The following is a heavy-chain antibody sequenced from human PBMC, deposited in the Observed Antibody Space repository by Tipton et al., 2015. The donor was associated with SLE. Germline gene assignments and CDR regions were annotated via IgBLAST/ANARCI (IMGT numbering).Heavy chain of an antibody. CDR2: ISSSSSYT. CDR1: GFTFSDYY. D-gene: IGHD3-22*01. Sequence: SLRLSCTASGFTFSDYYMSWIRQAPGKGLEWVSYISSSSSYTNYADSVKGRFTISRDNAKNSLYLQMNSLRAEDTAVYYCARDQTYYYDSSGYYYDYWGQGTLVSVSS. J-gene: IGHJ4*02. V-gene: IGHV3-11*06. CDR3: ARDQTYYYDSSGYYYDY.